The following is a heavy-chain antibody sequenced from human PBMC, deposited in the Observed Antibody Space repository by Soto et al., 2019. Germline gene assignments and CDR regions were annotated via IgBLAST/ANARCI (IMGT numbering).Heavy chain of an antibody. CDR1: EYTFTSYD. D-gene: IGHD7-27*01. CDR2: MSPNSGDT. V-gene: IGHV1-8*01. J-gene: IGHJ4*02. Sequence: QEQLVQSGAEVKKPGASVKVSCKASEYTFTSYDINWVRQATGQGLEWMGWMSPNSGDTGYAQKFQGRVTMTRDTSISTADMELRSLRSEDTAVYYCARGPPNWGFDYWGQGTLVTVSS. CDR3: ARGPPNWGFDY.